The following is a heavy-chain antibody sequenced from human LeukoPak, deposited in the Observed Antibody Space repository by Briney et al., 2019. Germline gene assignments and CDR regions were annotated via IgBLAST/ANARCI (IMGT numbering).Heavy chain of an antibody. CDR3: AREGVAGSFDY. CDR2: IKQDGSEK. V-gene: IGHV3-7*01. D-gene: IGHD6-19*01. CDR1: GFTFSSYW. Sequence: PGGSLRLSCEASGFTFSSYWMSWVRQAPGKGLEWVANIKQDGSEKYYVDSVKGRFTISRDNAKNSLYLQMNSLRAEDTAVYYCAREGVAGSFDYWGQGTLVTVSS. J-gene: IGHJ4*02.